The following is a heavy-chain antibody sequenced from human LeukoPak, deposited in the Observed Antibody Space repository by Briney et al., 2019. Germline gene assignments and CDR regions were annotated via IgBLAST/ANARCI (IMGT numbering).Heavy chain of an antibody. CDR3: ARESLSSYNYGYGSFDY. CDR1: GGSLISYY. D-gene: IGHD5-24*01. V-gene: IGHV4-59*01. J-gene: IGHJ4*02. Sequence: PSETLSLTCSVSGGSLISYYWSWPRQPPGKGLEWIGYIYHSGTTNYNPSLKSRVTISVDTSKNQFSLRLSSVTAADTAVYYCARESLSSYNYGYGSFDYWGQGTLVTVSS. CDR2: IYHSGTT.